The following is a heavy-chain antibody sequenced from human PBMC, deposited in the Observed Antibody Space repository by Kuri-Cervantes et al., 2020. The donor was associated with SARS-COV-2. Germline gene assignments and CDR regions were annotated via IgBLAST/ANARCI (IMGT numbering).Heavy chain of an antibody. V-gene: IGHV3-23*01. CDR3: AKDPTATTEYYYAMDV. Sequence: GGSLRLSCAASGFSFSSYAMSWVRQAPGKGLEWVSVISGSGTGAYYADSAKGRFTISRDNSKNTLYLQMNSLRAEDTAVYFCAKDPTATTEYYYAMDVWGQGTTVTVSS. CDR2: ISGSGTGA. J-gene: IGHJ6*02. CDR1: GFSFSSYA. D-gene: IGHD1-7*01.